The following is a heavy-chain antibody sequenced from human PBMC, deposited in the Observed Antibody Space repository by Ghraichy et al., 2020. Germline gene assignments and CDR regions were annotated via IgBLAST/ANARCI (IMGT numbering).Heavy chain of an antibody. CDR2: IYSGSTT. CDR3: ARDLWAFDI. CDR1: GFDVSINR. D-gene: IGHD2-21*01. J-gene: IGHJ3*02. V-gene: IGHV3-53*01. Sequence: GGSLRLSCVGSGFDVSINRMSWVRQAPGKGLEWVSAIYSGSTTDYADSVKGRFTFSRDNSKNTVYLQMNSLRVDDTDVYYCARDLWAFDIWGQGTLVTVSS.